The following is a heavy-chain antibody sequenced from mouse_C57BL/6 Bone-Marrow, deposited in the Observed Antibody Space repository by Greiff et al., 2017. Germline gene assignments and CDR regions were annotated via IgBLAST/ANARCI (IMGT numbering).Heavy chain of an antibody. J-gene: IGHJ2*01. V-gene: IGHV5-6*01. CDR3: ARLAGTYFDY. D-gene: IGHD4-1*01. CDR1: GFTFSSYG. CDR2: ISSGGSYT. Sequence: EVQLVESGGDLVKPGGSLKLSCAASGFTFSSYGMSWVRQTPDKRLEWVATISSGGSYTYYPDSVKGRFTISRDSAKNTLYLQMSSLKSEDTAMYYCARLAGTYFDYWGQGTTLTVSS.